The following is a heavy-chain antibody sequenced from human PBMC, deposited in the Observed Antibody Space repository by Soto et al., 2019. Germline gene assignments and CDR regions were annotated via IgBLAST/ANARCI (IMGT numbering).Heavy chain of an antibody. CDR1: GFTFSSYA. Sequence: EVQVLESGGGLVQPGGSLRLSCAASGFTFSSYAMKWVRQAPGKGLEWVSEISTSGDSTYYADSVKGRFTISRDNSKNTFYLQMNSLRAEDTAVYYCGWNFDCWGQGALVTVSS. CDR2: ISTSGDST. J-gene: IGHJ4*02. V-gene: IGHV3-23*01. CDR3: GWNFDC. D-gene: IGHD1-1*01.